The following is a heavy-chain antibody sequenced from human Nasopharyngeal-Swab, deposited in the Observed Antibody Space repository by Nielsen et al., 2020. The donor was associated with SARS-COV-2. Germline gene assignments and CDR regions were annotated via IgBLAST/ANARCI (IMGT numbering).Heavy chain of an antibody. J-gene: IGHJ4*02. Sequence: WSRQRPGKGLEWVAVISYDGSNKYYADSVKGRFTISRDHSKNTLYLQMNSLSAEDTAVYYCAKDGSSPRSGIKIDYWGQGTLVTVSS. D-gene: IGHD2-2*01. CDR2: ISYDGSNK. CDR3: AKDGSSPRSGIKIDY. V-gene: IGHV3-30*18.